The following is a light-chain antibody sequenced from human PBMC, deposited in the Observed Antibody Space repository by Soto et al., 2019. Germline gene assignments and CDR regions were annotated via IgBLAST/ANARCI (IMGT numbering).Light chain of an antibody. J-gene: IGLJ3*02. CDR1: AIDIGNYNW. CDR3: SSYRAYSTLWV. V-gene: IGLV2-14*01. CDR2: AVN. Sequence: QSALTQPASVSGSPGQSITICCTGTAIDIGNYNWVSWYQQYPGKAPKLMIYAVNNRPSGVSNRFSASKSGNTASLTISGLQAEDEADYYCSSYRAYSTLWVFGGGTKVTVL.